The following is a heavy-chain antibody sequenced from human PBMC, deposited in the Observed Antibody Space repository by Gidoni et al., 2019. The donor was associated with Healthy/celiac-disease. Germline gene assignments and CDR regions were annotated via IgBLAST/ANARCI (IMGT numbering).Heavy chain of an antibody. D-gene: IGHD3-22*01. V-gene: IGHV4-30-4*01. J-gene: IGHJ4*02. CDR3: ARGSVITPFDY. Sequence: QVQLQESGPGLVNPSQTLSLTCTVSGGSISRGDYYWSWLRQPPGKGLEWIGYIYYSGSTYYNPSLKSRVTISVDTSKNQFSLKLSSVTAADTAVYYCARGSVITPFDYWGQGTLVTVSS. CDR2: IYYSGST. CDR1: GGSISRGDYY.